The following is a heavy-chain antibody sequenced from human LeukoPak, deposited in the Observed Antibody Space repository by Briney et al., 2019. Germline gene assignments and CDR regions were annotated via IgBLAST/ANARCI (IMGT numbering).Heavy chain of an antibody. V-gene: IGHV1-69*05. CDR1: GGTFSSYA. CDR3: AREALDSSSWLY. CDR2: IIPIFGTA. J-gene: IGHJ4*02. D-gene: IGHD6-6*01. Sequence: SVKVSCKASGGTFSSYAISWVRQAPGQGLEWMGRIIPIFGTANYAQKFQGRVTITTDESTSTAYMELNSLRSEDTAVYYCAREALDSSSWLYWGQGTLVTVSS.